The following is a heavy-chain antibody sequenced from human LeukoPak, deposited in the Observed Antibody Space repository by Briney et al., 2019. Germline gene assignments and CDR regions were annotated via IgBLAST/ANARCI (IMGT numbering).Heavy chain of an antibody. CDR3: ARDLGRGTMVHLN. Sequence: SETLSLTCTVSGGSISSGDYYWSWIRQPPGKGLEWIGYIYYSGSTYYNPSLKSRVTISVDTSKNQFSLKLSSVTAADTAVYYCARDLGRGTMVHLNWGQGTLVTVSS. J-gene: IGHJ4*02. CDR2: IYYSGST. CDR1: GGSISSGDYY. D-gene: IGHD3-10*01. V-gene: IGHV4-30-4*02.